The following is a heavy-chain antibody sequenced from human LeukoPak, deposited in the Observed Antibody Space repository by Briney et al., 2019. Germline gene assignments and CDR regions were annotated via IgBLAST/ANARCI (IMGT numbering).Heavy chain of an antibody. CDR2: TNRSGDT. V-gene: IGHV4-4*02. CDR3: ATRHHSRTYMVPLDA. D-gene: IGHD3-10*01. Sequence: SGTLSLTCAVYGVSISSDNWWTWVRQPPGKGLEWIGETNRSGDTKYNPSLNGRVTISMDNSTNQLSLNLISVTAADTAINFCATRHHSRTYMVPLDAWGQGTLVTVSS. CDR1: GVSISSDNW. J-gene: IGHJ4*02.